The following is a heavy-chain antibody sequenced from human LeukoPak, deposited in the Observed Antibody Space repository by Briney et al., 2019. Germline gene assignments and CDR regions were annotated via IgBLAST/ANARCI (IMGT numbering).Heavy chain of an antibody. CDR1: GGSISSYY. CDR2: INHSGST. D-gene: IGHD2-2*01. V-gene: IGHV4-34*01. J-gene: IGHJ4*02. Sequence: SETLSLTCTVSGGSISSYYWNWIRQPPGKGLEWIGEINHSGSTNYNPSLKSRVTISVDTSKNQFSLKLSSVTAADTAVYYCARGKRYARRFDYWGQGTLVTVSS. CDR3: ARGKRYARRFDY.